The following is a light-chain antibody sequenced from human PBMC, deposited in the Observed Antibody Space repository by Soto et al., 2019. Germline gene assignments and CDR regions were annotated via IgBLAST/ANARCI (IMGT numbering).Light chain of an antibody. CDR1: QDISNY. CDR2: DAS. J-gene: IGKJ5*01. Sequence: DIQMTQSPSSLSASLGDRVTITCQASQDISNYLNWYQQKPGKAPKLLIYDASNLETGVPSRFSGSGSGTDFTFTISSLQPEDIATYYCQQYDSLPLFGQGTRLEI. CDR3: QQYDSLPL. V-gene: IGKV1-33*01.